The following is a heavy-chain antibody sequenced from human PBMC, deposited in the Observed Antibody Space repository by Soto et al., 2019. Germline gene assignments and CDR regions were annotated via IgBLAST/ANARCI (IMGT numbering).Heavy chain of an antibody. CDR3: ARLSGSDMGYYYYYGMDV. CDR1: GGSISSSSYY. CDR2: IYYSGST. Sequence: SETLSLTCTVSGGSISSSSYYWGWIRQPPGKGLEWIGSIYYSGSTYYNPSLKSRVTISVDTSKNQFSLKLSSVTAADTAVYYCARLSGSDMGYYYYYGMDVWGQGTTVTVSS. V-gene: IGHV4-39*01. J-gene: IGHJ6*02. D-gene: IGHD5-12*01.